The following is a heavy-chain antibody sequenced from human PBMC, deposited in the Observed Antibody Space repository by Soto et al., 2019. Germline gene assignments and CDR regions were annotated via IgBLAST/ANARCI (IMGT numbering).Heavy chain of an antibody. V-gene: IGHV3-23*01. CDR1: GFTFSSYA. J-gene: IGHJ4*02. D-gene: IGHD5-18*01. CDR3: ANPSQNGYSYGYD. Sequence: EVQLLESGGGLVQPGGSLRLSCAASGFTFSSYAMSWVRQAPGKGLEWVSAISGSGGSTYYADSVKVRFTISRDNSKNTLYLQMNSLRAEDTAVYYCANPSQNGYSYGYDWGQGTLVTVSS. CDR2: ISGSGGST.